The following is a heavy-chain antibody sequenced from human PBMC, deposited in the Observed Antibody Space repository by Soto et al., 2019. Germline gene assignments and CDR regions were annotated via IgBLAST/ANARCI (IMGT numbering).Heavy chain of an antibody. D-gene: IGHD3-22*01. CDR1: GYTFTGYY. CDR3: ARGEDRNAHYYYDSSGYYYAPFDY. CDR2: INPNSGGT. J-gene: IGHJ4*02. V-gene: IGHV1-2*04. Sequence: GASVKVSCKASGYTFTGYYMHWVRQAPGQGLEWMGWINPNSGGTNYAQKFQGWVTMTRDTSISTAYMELSRLRSDDTAVYYCARGEDRNAHYYYDSSGYYYAPFDYWGQGTRVTVSS.